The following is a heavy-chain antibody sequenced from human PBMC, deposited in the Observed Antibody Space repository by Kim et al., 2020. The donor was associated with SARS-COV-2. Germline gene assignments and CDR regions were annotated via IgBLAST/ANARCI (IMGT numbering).Heavy chain of an antibody. J-gene: IGHJ6*02. CDR2: K. D-gene: IGHD3-10*01. CDR3: ARDRGLGGGMDV. Sequence: KDYAESGQGRFTISRDNSKNTLYLQMSSLRAEDTAVYYWARDRGLGGGMDVWGQGTTVTVSS. V-gene: IGHV3-33*01.